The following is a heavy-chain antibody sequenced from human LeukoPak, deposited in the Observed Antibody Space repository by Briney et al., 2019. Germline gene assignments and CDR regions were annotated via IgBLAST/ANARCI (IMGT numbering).Heavy chain of an antibody. CDR2: VYHSGRT. D-gene: IGHD6-13*01. V-gene: IGHV4-4*02. J-gene: IGHJ1*01. Sequence: SGTLSLTSAVSGGSISSTNWWSWARQPPGNGLEWLGEVYHSGRTNYNPSLKSRDTISVDKSKYQLFLMLSSVTAADTAVYYCARGPSIAAAGIDTLFQHWGQGTLVTVSS. CDR1: GGSISSTNW. CDR3: ARGPSIAAAGIDTLFQH.